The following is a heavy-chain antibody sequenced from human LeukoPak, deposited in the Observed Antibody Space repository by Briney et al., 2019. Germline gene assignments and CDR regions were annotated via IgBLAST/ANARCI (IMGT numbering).Heavy chain of an antibody. J-gene: IGHJ3*02. V-gene: IGHV3-48*01. Sequence: GGSLRLSCAASGFTFSAYNMNWVRQAPGKGLEWVSYISSSSTTIYSADSVKGRFTISRDNAKNSLYLQMNSLRAEDTAVYYCAREPRGTPGAFDIWGQGTMVTVPS. CDR1: GFTFSAYN. D-gene: IGHD1-14*01. CDR2: ISSSSTTI. CDR3: AREPRGTPGAFDI.